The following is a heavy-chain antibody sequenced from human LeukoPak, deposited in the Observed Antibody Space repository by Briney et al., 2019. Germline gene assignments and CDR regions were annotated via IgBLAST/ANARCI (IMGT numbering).Heavy chain of an antibody. CDR2: INHSGST. V-gene: IGHV4-39*07. CDR3: ARRTAVAGIYYYMDV. CDR1: GGSISSSSYY. D-gene: IGHD6-19*01. Sequence: SSETLSLTCTVSGGSISSSSYYWGWIRQPPGKGLEWIGEINHSGSTNYNPSLKSRVTISVDTSKNQFSLKLSSVTAADTAVYYCARRTAVAGIYYYMDVWGKGTTVTISS. J-gene: IGHJ6*03.